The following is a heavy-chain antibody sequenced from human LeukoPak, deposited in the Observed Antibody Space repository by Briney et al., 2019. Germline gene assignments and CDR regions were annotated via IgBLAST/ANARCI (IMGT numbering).Heavy chain of an antibody. J-gene: IGHJ5*02. Sequence: SETLSLTCDVSGGSCDDYYCSWIRQPPGKGLEWIGEIHPHGICHKHSPLMSRVTISIDTSKSQFSLRLTCVTAADTAFYYCARGGGRSKAGDLWGQGSLVTVSS. CDR3: ARGGGRSKAGDL. V-gene: IGHV4-34*01. CDR2: IHPHGIC. CDR1: GGSCDDYY.